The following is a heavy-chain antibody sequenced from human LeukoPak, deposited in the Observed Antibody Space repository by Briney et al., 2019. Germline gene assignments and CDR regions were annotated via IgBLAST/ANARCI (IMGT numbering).Heavy chain of an antibody. CDR2: INTSGGRT. J-gene: IGHJ3*02. D-gene: IGHD2-8*02. V-gene: IGHV1-46*01. CDR1: GYTFTRYY. CDR3: ARGRWCASRDAFDI. Sequence: GSVKVSCKASGYTFTRYYMNWVREARGQGIEWMGIINTSGGRTSYAQKFQGRVTMNGETAGSTVYMELSSLRSEDTAVYYCARGRWCASRDAFDIWGQGTLVTVSS.